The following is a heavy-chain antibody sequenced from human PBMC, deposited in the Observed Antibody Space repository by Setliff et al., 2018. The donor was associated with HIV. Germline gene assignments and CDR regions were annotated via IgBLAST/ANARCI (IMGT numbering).Heavy chain of an antibody. CDR1: GYSFGDYW. D-gene: IGHD2-21*02. J-gene: IGHJ4*02. V-gene: IGHV5-51*01. CDR3: IRRRRAPGTADLESY. Sequence: PGESLKISCKGSGYSFGDYWIAWVRQMPGKGLEWMGIVYPDDSNPKYGPSFQGQVTISADRSITTAYLQWSSLTASDTATYYCIRRRRAPGTADLESYWGQGTLVTVS. CDR2: VYPDDSNP.